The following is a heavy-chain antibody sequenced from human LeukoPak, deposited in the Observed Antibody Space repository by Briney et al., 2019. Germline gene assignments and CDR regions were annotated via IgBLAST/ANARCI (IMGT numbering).Heavy chain of an antibody. Sequence: GGSLRLSCVASGFTFSRHAMSWVRQAPGEGLEWVSAISGSGSRTDYADSVKGRFTISRDNSKNTLYLQMNSLRAEDTAVYYCAKDQVEGDYGDYGALDYWGQGTLVTVSS. V-gene: IGHV3-23*01. CDR3: AKDQVEGDYGDYGALDY. J-gene: IGHJ4*02. CDR1: GFTFSRHA. CDR2: ISGSGSRT. D-gene: IGHD4-17*01.